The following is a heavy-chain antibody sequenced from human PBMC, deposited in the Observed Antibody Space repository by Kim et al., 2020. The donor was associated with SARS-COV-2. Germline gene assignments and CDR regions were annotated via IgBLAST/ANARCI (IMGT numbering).Heavy chain of an antibody. Sequence: LKSRVTMSVDKSKNQFSLKLSSVTAADTAVYYCARDSEGYSSSSGFFDCWGQGALVTVSS. CDR3: ARDSEGYSSSSGFFDC. J-gene: IGHJ4*02. D-gene: IGHD6-6*01. V-gene: IGHV4-4*02.